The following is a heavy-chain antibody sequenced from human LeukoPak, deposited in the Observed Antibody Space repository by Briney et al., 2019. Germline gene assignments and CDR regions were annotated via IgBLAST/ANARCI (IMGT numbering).Heavy chain of an antibody. J-gene: IGHJ6*02. CDR1: GDSVSSNSGA. CDR3: ARSPLVPGASGWYWSATDV. CDR2: TFYRSKWHN. Sequence: SQTLSLTCAISGDSVSSNSGAWNRIRQSPSRGLEWLGRTFYRSKWHNDYALSVQSRITISSDTSKNQFSLQLNSVTPEDTAVYYCARSPLVPGASGWYWSATDVWGQGTTVTVSS. V-gene: IGHV6-1*01. D-gene: IGHD6-19*01.